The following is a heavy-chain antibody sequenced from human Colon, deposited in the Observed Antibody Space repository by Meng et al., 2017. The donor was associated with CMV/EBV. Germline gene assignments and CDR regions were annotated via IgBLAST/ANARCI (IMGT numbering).Heavy chain of an antibody. V-gene: IGHV3-11*04. J-gene: IGHJ6*02. CDR1: GFTFSDYY. D-gene: IGHD3-3*01. Sequence: GESLKISCAASGFTFSDYYMSWIRQAPGKGLEWLSYMSHGGNTIFYADSVKGRFTISRDKAKNSLYLQMNSLRTEDTAVYYCARGGITTVGEVKFFYYAMDVWGHGTTVTVSS. CDR2: MSHGGNTI. CDR3: ARGGITTVGEVKFFYYAMDV.